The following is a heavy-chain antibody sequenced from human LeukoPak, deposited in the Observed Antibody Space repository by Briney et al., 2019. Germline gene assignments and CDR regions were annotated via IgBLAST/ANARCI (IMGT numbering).Heavy chain of an antibody. CDR1: GYSISSDSY. CDR2: VSQSGST. J-gene: IGHJ5*02. CDR3: ARGIRSFLTPGHWFDP. V-gene: IGHV4-38-2*02. D-gene: IGHD4-17*01. Sequence: PSETLSLTCTVSGYSISSDSYWGWIRQPPGKGLEWIGNVSQSGSTYYNPSLKSRVTISVDTSKNQFFLKVSSVTAADTAVYYCARGIRSFLTPGHWFDPWGQGTLVTVSS.